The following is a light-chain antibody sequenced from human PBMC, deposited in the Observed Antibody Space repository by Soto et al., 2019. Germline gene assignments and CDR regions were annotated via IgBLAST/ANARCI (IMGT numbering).Light chain of an antibody. CDR1: NSNVGSNP. V-gene: IGLV1-44*01. CDR2: DNV. Sequence: QSVLTQPPSASGTPGQRVTISCSTSNSNVGSNPVNWYQQLQGMAPTLTIYDNVERPSAVPDRFSGSRSGTAASLAISGLQSEDEADYYCAAWYDRLNAWVIGGGTKVTVL. CDR3: AAWYDRLNAWV. J-gene: IGLJ3*02.